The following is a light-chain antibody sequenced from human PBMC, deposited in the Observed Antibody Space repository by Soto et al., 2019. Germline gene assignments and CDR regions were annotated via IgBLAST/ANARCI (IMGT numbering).Light chain of an antibody. V-gene: IGKV1-39*01. Sequence: QMTQSPSSLPASVGDTVTIACRASQGRSTYLNWYLQRPGQAPKRLIYAPSSLQAGVPSRFSGSGSGTDFTLNISRLEPEDVATYYCQQTTRYPWTFGGGTKVDIK. J-gene: IGKJ4*01. CDR1: QGRSTY. CDR3: QQTTRYPWT. CDR2: APS.